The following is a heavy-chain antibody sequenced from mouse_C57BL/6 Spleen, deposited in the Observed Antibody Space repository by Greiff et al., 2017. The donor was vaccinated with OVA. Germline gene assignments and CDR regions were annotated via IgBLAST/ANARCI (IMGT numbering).Heavy chain of an antibody. CDR3: ARSENYSNYFDY. Sequence: QVQLQQPGAELVKPGASVKLSCKASGYTFTSYWMHWVKQRPGQGLEWIGMIHPNSGSTNYNEKFKSKATLTVDKSSSTAYMQLSSLTSEDSAVYYCARSENYSNYFDYWGQGTTLTVSS. J-gene: IGHJ2*01. CDR2: IHPNSGST. D-gene: IGHD2-5*01. V-gene: IGHV1-64*01. CDR1: GYTFTSYW.